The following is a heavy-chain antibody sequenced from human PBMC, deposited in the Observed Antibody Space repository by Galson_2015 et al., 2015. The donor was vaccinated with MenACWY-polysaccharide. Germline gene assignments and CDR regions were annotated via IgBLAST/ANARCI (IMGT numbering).Heavy chain of an antibody. D-gene: IGHD2-8*01. CDR2: ISGDYR. CDR3: AQEATVHAGYWDS. J-gene: IGHJ4*02. Sequence: SVKVSCKASDHSFSTRAISWLRQAPGQGPEWMAWISGDYRNYAREFQGRVILTTDTSTNTVYMELRSLTFDDTAVYYCAQEATVHAGYWDSWGQGTLVTVSS. V-gene: IGHV1-18*01. CDR1: DHSFSTRA.